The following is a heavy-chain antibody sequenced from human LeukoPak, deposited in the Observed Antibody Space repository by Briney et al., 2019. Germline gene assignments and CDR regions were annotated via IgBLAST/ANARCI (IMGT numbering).Heavy chain of an antibody. CDR2: ICWISGGI. CDR1: GFTFDDSA. Sequence: SLRLSCAASGFTFDDSALHWVRDAPGTGLGWVSDICWISGGISYAESVKGRFTISRDNAKSSRCLHMKSVRAEDTALYYCEKDLRRDYYDRLSLGGASDIWGQGTMVTVSS. V-gene: IGHV3-9*01. D-gene: IGHD3-10*02. J-gene: IGHJ3*02. CDR3: EKDLRRDYYDRLSLGGASDI.